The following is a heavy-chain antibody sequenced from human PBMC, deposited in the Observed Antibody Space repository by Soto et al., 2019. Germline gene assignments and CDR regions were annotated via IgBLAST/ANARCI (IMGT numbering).Heavy chain of an antibody. J-gene: IGHJ4*02. CDR2: TYYRSEWYN. Sequence: QSQTLSLPCAISGDSVSSNGATWNWIRQSPSRGLEWLGRTYYRSEWYNDYAVSVQSRITVNPDTSENQFSLHLNSVTPEDTAVYYCARAIRGVAYGWFDYWGQGTLVTVSS. V-gene: IGHV6-1*01. CDR1: GDSVSSNGAT. CDR3: ARAIRGVAYGWFDY. D-gene: IGHD3-10*01.